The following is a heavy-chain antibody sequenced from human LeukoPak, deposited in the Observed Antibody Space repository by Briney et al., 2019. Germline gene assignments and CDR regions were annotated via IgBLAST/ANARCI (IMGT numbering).Heavy chain of an antibody. CDR3: ASISHVWSGYYTEHFDY. CDR2: INPNSGDT. V-gene: IGHV1-2*02. CDR1: GYTFTDYY. D-gene: IGHD3-3*02. J-gene: IGHJ4*02. Sequence: ASVKVSCKASGYTFTDYYIHWVRQAPGQGLEWMGWINPNSGDTNSAQKFQGRVTMTRDTSITTAYMELTRLTSDGTAVYYCASISHVWSGYYTEHFDYWGQGTLVTVSS.